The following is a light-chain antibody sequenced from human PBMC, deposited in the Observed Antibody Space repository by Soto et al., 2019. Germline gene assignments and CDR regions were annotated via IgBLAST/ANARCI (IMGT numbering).Light chain of an antibody. Sequence: IVLTQSPGTLSLSPGERATLSCRASQTFGGTSLAWYRRKPGQPPRLLIYDTSSRVSGIPDRFSGSGSGTDFTLSISRLEPEDFAVYYCQQYGNSPPTFGQGTKVEI. CDR1: QTFGGTS. CDR2: DTS. CDR3: QQYGNSPPT. J-gene: IGKJ1*01. V-gene: IGKV3-20*01.